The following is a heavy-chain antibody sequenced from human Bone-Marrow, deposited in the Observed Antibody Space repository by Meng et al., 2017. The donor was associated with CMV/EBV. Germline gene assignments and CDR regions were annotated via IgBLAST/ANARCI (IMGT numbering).Heavy chain of an antibody. V-gene: IGHV3-23*01. CDR3: AKSRLGDY. CDR2: ITTTGNT. D-gene: IGHD7-27*01. Sequence: SLRLSCAASGFTFSNFVMSWARQAPGEGLEWVSLITTTGNTFYADSVKGRFTISRDNSKNTVYLQMNNLRAEETAIYYCAKSRLGDYWGQGTLVTVSS. J-gene: IGHJ4*02. CDR1: GFTFSNFV.